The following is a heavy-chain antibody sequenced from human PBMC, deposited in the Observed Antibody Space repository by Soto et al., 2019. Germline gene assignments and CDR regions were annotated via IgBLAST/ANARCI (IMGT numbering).Heavy chain of an antibody. CDR2: ISGSGGST. CDR3: AKDRHDSSGYYGY. CDR1: GFTFSSYA. J-gene: IGHJ4*02. V-gene: IGHV3-23*01. Sequence: GSLRLSCAASGFTFSSYAMGWVRQAPGKGLEWVSAISGSGGSTYYADSVKGRFTISRDNSKNTLYLQMNSLRAEDTAVYYCAKDRHDSSGYYGYWGQGTLVTVSS. D-gene: IGHD3-22*01.